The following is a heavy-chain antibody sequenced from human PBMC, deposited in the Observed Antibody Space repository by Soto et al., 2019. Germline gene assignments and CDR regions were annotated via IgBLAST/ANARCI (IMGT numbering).Heavy chain of an antibody. J-gene: IGHJ5*02. CDR1: GYTFTSYA. Sequence: ASVKVSCTASGYTFTSYAMHWVRQAPGQRLEWMGWINAGNGNTKYSQKFQGRVTITRDTSASTAYMELSSLRSEDTAVYYCARDFRATVTKIWFDPWGQGTLVTVSS. D-gene: IGHD4-17*01. V-gene: IGHV1-3*01. CDR2: INAGNGNT. CDR3: ARDFRATVTKIWFDP.